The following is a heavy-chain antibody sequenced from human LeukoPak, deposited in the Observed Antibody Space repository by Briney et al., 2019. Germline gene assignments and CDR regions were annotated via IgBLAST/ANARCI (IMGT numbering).Heavy chain of an antibody. D-gene: IGHD4-23*01. CDR3: ARDIDYGGNSYYFDY. J-gene: IGHJ4*02. CDR2: ISSSSSYI. Sequence: PGGSLRLSCAASGFTFSSYSMNWVRQAPGKGLEWVSSISSSSSYIYYADSVKGRFTISRDNAKNSLYLQMNSLRAEGTAVYYCARDIDYGGNSYYFDYWGQGTLVTVSS. V-gene: IGHV3-21*01. CDR1: GFTFSSYS.